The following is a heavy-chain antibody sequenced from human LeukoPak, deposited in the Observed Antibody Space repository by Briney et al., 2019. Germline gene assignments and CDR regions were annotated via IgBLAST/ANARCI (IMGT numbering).Heavy chain of an antibody. Sequence: GGSLRLSCAASGFTFSSYGMHWVRQAPGKGLEWVAVISYDGSNKYYADSVKGRFTISRDNSKNTLYLQMNSLRAEDTAVYYSAKDGSVRGPRVGAYDYWGQGTLVTVSS. CDR3: AKDGSVRGPRVGAYDY. CDR1: GFTFSSYG. J-gene: IGHJ4*02. V-gene: IGHV3-30*18. CDR2: ISYDGSNK. D-gene: IGHD1-26*01.